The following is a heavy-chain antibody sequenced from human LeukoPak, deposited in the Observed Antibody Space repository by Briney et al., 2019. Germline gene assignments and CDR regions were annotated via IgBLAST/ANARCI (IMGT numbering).Heavy chain of an antibody. CDR3: ARVGDMVRGVIITDAFDI. CDR1: GYTFTSYG. Sequence: ASVKVSCKASGYTFTSYGISWVRQAPGQGLEWVGWISAYNGNTNYAQKLQGRVTMTTDTSTSTAYMELRSPRSDDTAVYYCARVGDMVRGVIITDAFDIWGQGTMVTVSS. V-gene: IGHV1-18*01. D-gene: IGHD3-10*01. CDR2: ISAYNGNT. J-gene: IGHJ3*02.